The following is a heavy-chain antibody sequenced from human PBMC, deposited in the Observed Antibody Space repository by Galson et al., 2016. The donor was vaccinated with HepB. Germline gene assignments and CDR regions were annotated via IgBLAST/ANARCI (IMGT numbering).Heavy chain of an antibody. J-gene: IGHJ5*02. V-gene: IGHV3-53*01. D-gene: IGHD3-10*01. CDR2: IFSGGST. Sequence: SLRLSCAASGFSVSSNYMSWVRQAPGKGLQWVSVIFSGGSTYYADSVKGRFTISRDNSKNTLHLQMNSLRAEDTAVYYCARDGEYYYGSGSYAETWGQGTLVTVSP. CDR1: GFSVSSNY. CDR3: ARDGEYYYGSGSYAET.